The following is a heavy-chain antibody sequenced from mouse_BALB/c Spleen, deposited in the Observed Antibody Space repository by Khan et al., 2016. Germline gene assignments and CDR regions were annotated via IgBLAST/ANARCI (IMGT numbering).Heavy chain of an antibody. D-gene: IGHD1-1*02. CDR3: ARDMGGMLFDY. V-gene: IGHV7-3*02. CDR1: GFTFTEYY. CDR2: IRNKAIGYTT. J-gene: IGHJ2*01. Sequence: EVELVESGGGLVQPGDSLRLSCATSGFTFTEYYMNWVRQPPGKALEWLGFIRNKAIGYTTEYSPSVKGRFTISRDNSQSILYLQMNTLRAEDSATYYCARDMGGMLFDYWGQGTTLTVSS.